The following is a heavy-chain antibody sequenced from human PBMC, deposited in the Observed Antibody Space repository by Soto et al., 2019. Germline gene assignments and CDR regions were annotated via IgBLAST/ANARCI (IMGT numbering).Heavy chain of an antibody. D-gene: IGHD1-1*01. CDR1: EFTFSSYA. CDR3: AEGNDFKYYYYMDV. J-gene: IGHJ6*03. CDR2: ISGSGGST. V-gene: IGHV3-23*01. Sequence: PGGSLRLSCRASEFTFSSYAMSWVRPAPGKGLECVSAISGSGGSTYYADSVKGRFSISRDNSKNTLYLQMNSLRGEDTAVYYCAEGNDFKYYYYMDVWGKGTTVTVSS.